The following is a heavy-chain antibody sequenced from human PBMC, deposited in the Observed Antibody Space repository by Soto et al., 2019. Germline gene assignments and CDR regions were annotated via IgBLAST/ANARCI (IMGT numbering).Heavy chain of an antibody. J-gene: IGHJ5*02. CDR2: IFYSGST. Sequence: PSETLSLTCTVSGGSISNYYWSWIRQPPGKGLEWIGYIFYSGSTNYNPSLKSRVTISVDTSKNQFSLKLSSVTAADAAVYYCARHKASYNWFDPWGQGTLVTVSS. CDR1: GGSISNYY. V-gene: IGHV4-59*08. CDR3: ARHKASYNWFDP. D-gene: IGHD2-21*01.